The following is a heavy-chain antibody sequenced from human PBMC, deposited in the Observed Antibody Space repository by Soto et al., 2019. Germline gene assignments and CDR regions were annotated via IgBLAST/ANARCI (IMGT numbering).Heavy chain of an antibody. CDR2: IYHSGST. J-gene: IGHJ6*02. D-gene: IGHD6-13*01. V-gene: IGHV4-4*02. CDR1: GGSISSSNW. Sequence: PSETLSLTCAVSGGSISSSNWWSWVRQPPGTGLEWIGEIYHSGSTNYNPSLKSRVAISVDKSKNQFSLKLSSVTAADTAVYYCARVDGGWYSSSWFDPYYYYYGMDVWGQGTTVTVSS. CDR3: ARVDGGWYSSSWFDPYYYYYGMDV.